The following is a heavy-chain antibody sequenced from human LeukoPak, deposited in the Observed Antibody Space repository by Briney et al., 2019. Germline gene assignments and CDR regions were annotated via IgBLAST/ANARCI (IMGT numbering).Heavy chain of an antibody. V-gene: IGHV1-69*05. CDR2: IIPIFGTA. J-gene: IGHJ3*02. CDR1: GGTFSSFA. CDR3: ARGPLVVIATSGTFDI. Sequence: GASVKVSCKASGGTFSSFAFHWVRQAPGQGLEWMGGIIPIFGTANYAQKFQGRVTITTDESTSTAYMELSSLRSEDTAVYYCARGPLVVIATSGTFDIWGQGTMVTVSS. D-gene: IGHD2-21*01.